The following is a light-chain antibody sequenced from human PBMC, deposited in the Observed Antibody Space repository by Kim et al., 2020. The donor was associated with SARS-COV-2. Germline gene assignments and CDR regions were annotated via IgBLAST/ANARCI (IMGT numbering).Light chain of an antibody. CDR3: QQYGSAPST. J-gene: IGKJ1*01. Sequence: EVVLTQSPGTLSLSPGERATLSCRASQSDTSNYLAWYQQRPGQPPRLLIYGASSRATDIPDKFSGSGSGTDFTLTISRLEPDDFAVYYCQQYGSAPSTFGQGTKVDIK. CDR2: GAS. CDR1: QSDTSNY. V-gene: IGKV3-20*01.